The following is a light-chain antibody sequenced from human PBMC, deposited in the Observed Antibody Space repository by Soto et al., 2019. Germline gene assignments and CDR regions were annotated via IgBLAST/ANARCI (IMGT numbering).Light chain of an antibody. CDR2: GAS. J-gene: IGKJ1*01. CDR3: QQYGSSPKT. Sequence: EIVLTQSPGTLSLSPGERATLSCRASQSVSSSYLAWYQQKPGQAPRLLIYGASSRATGVPDRFSGSGSGADFTLTISRLEPADFSGYYCQQYGSSPKTFGQGTKVEIK. V-gene: IGKV3-20*01. CDR1: QSVSSSY.